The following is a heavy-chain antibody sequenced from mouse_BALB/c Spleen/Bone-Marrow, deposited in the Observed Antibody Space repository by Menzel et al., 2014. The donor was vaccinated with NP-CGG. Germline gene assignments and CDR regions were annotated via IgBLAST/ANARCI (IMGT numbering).Heavy chain of an antibody. CDR3: TTLARNKFDY. CDR2: IYPGSSDT. Sequence: SGTVLARPGAAVKMSCKASGYTFSNYWMHWVKQRPGQGLEWIGTIYPGSSDTTYNQKFKGKATLTAVTSTSTAYMELSSLTNEDSAVYYCTTLARNKFDYWGQGTTLTVSS. D-gene: IGHD3-1*01. CDR1: GYTFSNYW. V-gene: IGHV1-5*01. J-gene: IGHJ2*01.